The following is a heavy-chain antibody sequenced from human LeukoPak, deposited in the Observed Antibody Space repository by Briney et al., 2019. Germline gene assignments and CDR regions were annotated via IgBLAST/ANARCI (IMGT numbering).Heavy chain of an antibody. J-gene: IGHJ4*02. CDR1: GFTFSNYG. Sequence: GGTPRLSCAASGFTFSNYGMIWVRQAPGKGLEWVSGISGSGGSTYYADSVKGRFTIARDNSKNRLYLKMNSLRAEDTAVYYCAKAAYGSESYYDPFDYWGQGTLVTVSS. D-gene: IGHD3-10*01. CDR2: ISGSGGST. CDR3: AKAAYGSESYYDPFDY. V-gene: IGHV3-23*01.